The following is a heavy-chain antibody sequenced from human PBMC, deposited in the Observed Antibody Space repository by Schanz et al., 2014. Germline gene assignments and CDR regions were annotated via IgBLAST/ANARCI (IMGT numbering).Heavy chain of an antibody. D-gene: IGHD4-17*01. CDR3: ARPRFDYGEVDY. CDR1: GFSLNTYG. CDR2: IWNNGVTK. V-gene: IGHV3-33*01. J-gene: IGHJ4*02. Sequence: QAQLVESGGGVVQPGTSLILSCSVSGFSLNTYGIHWFRQPAGKGLEWVAVIWNNGVTKYYADSVRGRFTISRDRFQNTLYLRMSSLRAEDTAVYYCARPRFDYGEVDYWGQGTLVTVSS.